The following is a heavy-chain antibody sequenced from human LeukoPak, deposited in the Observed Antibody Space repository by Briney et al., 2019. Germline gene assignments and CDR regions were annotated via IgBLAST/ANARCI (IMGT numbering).Heavy chain of an antibody. J-gene: IGHJ4*02. CDR1: GGTFSSYA. CDR3: ARPIVGATFTLDY. D-gene: IGHD1-26*01. Sequence: SVKVSCKASGGTFSSYAISWVRQAPGQGLEWMGGIIPIFGTANYAQKFQGRVTITADESASTAYMELSSLRSEDTAVYYCARPIVGATFTLDYWGQGTLVTVSS. V-gene: IGHV1-69*13. CDR2: IIPIFGTA.